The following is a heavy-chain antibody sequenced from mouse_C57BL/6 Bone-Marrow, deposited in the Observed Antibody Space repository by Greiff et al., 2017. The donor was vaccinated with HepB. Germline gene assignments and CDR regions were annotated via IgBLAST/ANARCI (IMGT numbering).Heavy chain of an antibody. J-gene: IGHJ3*01. CDR1: GYTFTSYW. D-gene: IGHD2-1*01. CDR2: IYPGSGST. CDR3: AREDGNSFAY. Sequence: QVQLQQPGAELVKPGASVKMSCKASGYTFTSYWLTWVKQRPGQGLEWIGDIYPGSGSTNYNEKFKSKATLTVDTSSSTAYMQLSSLTSGVSAVYYCAREDGNSFAYWGQGTLVTVSA. V-gene: IGHV1-55*01.